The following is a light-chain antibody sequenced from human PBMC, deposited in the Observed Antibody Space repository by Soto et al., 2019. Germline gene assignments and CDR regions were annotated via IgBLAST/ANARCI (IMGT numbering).Light chain of an antibody. CDR1: QGISNF. V-gene: IGKV1-27*01. CDR2: GAS. Sequence: DIQMTQSPCSLSASVGDRVTITCRTSQGISNFLAWYQQKPGKVPKLLISGASTLQSGVPSRFSGSGSGTDFTLTITSLQPEDVATYYCQKYSSVITFGQGTRLEIK. J-gene: IGKJ5*01. CDR3: QKYSSVIT.